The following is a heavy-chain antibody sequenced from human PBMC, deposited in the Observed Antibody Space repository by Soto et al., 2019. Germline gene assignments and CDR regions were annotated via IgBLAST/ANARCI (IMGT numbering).Heavy chain of an antibody. CDR1: GGTFSIYA. CDR3: ARDSLLGGVVVVAATPAKGWFDP. CDR2: IIPIFGTA. D-gene: IGHD2-15*01. J-gene: IGHJ5*02. Sequence: ASVKVSCKASGGTFSIYAISWVRQAPGQGLEWMGGIIPIFGTANYAQKFQGRVTITADESTSTAYMELSSLRSEDTAVYYCARDSLLGGVVVVAATPAKGWFDPWGQGTLVTVSS. V-gene: IGHV1-69*13.